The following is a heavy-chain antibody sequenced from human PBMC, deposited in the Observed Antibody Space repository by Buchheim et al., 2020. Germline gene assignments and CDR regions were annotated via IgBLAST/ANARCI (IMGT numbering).Heavy chain of an antibody. CDR2: ISSSGSTI. V-gene: IGHV3-48*03. J-gene: IGHJ4*02. CDR3: ARVPYYDYVWGSYRTFDY. D-gene: IGHD3-16*02. Sequence: EVQLVESGGGLVQPGGSLRLSCAASGFTFSSYEMNWVRQAPGKGLEWVSYISSSGSTIYYADSVKGRFTISRDNAKNSLYLQMNSLRAEDTAVYYCARVPYYDYVWGSYRTFDYWGQGTL. CDR1: GFTFSSYE.